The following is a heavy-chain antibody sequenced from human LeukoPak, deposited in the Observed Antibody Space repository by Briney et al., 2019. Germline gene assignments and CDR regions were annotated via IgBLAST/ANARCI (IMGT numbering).Heavy chain of an antibody. CDR2: IAYDGSRA. V-gene: IGHV3-33*01. CDR3: ARYNNDHFDY. Sequence: PGGSLRLSCAGSGFTFGGYGMYWFRQTPGKGLGWVAVIAYDGSRAFYADSVKGRFTISRDNSKNTMSVQMDDLRAEDTAVYYCARYNNDHFDYWGQGTLVTVSS. J-gene: IGHJ4*02. CDR1: GFTFGGYG. D-gene: IGHD1-14*01.